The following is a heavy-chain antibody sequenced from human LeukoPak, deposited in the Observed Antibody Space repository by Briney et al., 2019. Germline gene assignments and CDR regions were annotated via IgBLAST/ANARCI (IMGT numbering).Heavy chain of an antibody. CDR2: IYHSEST. CDR1: GGSLVSSISTFY. Sequence: SETLSLTCTVSGGSLVSSISTFYWSWIRQAPGKGLEWIGYIYHSESTSYSPSLKSRVTISADTSKNQFSLKLSSVTAADTAVYYCARVDAGFDHWGQGTLVTVSS. V-gene: IGHV4-59*01. D-gene: IGHD3/OR15-3a*01. CDR3: ARVDAGFDH. J-gene: IGHJ4*02.